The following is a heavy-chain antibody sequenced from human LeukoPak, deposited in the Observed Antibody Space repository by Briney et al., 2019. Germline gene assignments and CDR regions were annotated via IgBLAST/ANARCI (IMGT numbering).Heavy chain of an antibody. Sequence: SETLSLTCTVSGGSISSYYWSWIRQPPGKGLEWIGYIYYSGSTNYNPSLKSRVTISVDTSKNQFSLKLSSVTAADTAVYYCARDRGAYSSSWYSGDNWFDPRGQGTLVTVSS. V-gene: IGHV4-59*01. CDR1: GGSISSYY. D-gene: IGHD6-13*01. J-gene: IGHJ5*02. CDR3: ARDRGAYSSSWYSGDNWFDP. CDR2: IYYSGST.